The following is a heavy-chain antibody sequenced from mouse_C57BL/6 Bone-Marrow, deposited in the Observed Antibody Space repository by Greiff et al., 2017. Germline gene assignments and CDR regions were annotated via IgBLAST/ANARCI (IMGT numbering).Heavy chain of an antibody. CDR3: ARWNDSAWFAY. J-gene: IGHJ3*01. CDR2: IYPRDGST. Sequence: QVQLQQSGPELVKPGASVKLSCKASGYTFTSYDINWVKQRPGPGLEWIGWIYPRDGSTKYNEKFKGKATLTVDTSSSTAYMELHSLTSEDSAVYFCARWNDSAWFAYWGQGTLVTVSA. CDR1: GYTFTSYD. D-gene: IGHD2-13*01. V-gene: IGHV1-85*01.